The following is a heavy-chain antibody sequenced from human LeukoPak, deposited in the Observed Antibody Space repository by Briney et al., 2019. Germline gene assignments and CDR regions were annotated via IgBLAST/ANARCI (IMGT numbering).Heavy chain of an antibody. V-gene: IGHV1-69*13. D-gene: IGHD3-9*01. Sequence: SSVKVSCKASGGTFSSYAISWVRQAPGQGLEWMGGIIPIFGTANYAQKFQGRVTITADESTSTAYMELSSLGSEDTAVYYCARPGYDILTGYQYYFDYWGQGTLVTVSS. CDR3: ARPGYDILTGYQYYFDY. CDR1: GGTFSSYA. J-gene: IGHJ4*02. CDR2: IIPIFGTA.